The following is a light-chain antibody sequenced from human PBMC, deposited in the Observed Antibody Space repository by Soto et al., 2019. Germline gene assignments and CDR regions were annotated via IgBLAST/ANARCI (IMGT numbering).Light chain of an antibody. CDR2: GAS. CDR3: QQRSNWPRT. J-gene: IGKJ1*01. Sequence: EIVLTPSPATLSVSPGERANLSCRASQSVSSNLAWYQQKPGQAPRLLIYGASTRATGIPARFSGSGSGTDFTLTISSLEPEDFAVYYCQQRSNWPRTFGQGTKVDI. CDR1: QSVSSN. V-gene: IGKV3-11*01.